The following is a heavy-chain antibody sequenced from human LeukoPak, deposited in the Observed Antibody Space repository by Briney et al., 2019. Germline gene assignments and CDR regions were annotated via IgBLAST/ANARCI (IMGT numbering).Heavy chain of an antibody. D-gene: IGHD3-10*01. CDR2: ISYDGSNK. CDR3: AKEALDGSGSSPLDY. Sequence: GGSLRLSCAASGFTFSSYGMHWVRQAPGKGLEWVAVISYDGSNKYYADSVKGRFTISRDNSKNTLYLQMNSLRAEDTAVYYCAKEALDGSGSSPLDYWGQGTLVTVSS. CDR1: GFTFSSYG. V-gene: IGHV3-30*18. J-gene: IGHJ4*02.